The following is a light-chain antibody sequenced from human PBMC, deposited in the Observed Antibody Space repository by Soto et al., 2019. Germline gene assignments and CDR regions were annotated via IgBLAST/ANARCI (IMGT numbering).Light chain of an antibody. CDR1: QSISSS. CDR2: KAS. CDR3: QQSNSYPFT. J-gene: IGKJ3*01. Sequence: DIQMTQSPSTLSASVGDRVTISCRASQSISSSLAWYQQKPGKAPNLLIYKASSLQGGVPSRFSGSGSGTEFSLTISSLQPDDFATYYCQQSNSYPFTFGPGTKVDIK. V-gene: IGKV1-5*03.